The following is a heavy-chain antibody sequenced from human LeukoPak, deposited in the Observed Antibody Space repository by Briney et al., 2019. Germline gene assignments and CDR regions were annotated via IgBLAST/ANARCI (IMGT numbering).Heavy chain of an antibody. J-gene: IGHJ4*02. V-gene: IGHV3-33*01. CDR2: IWYDGSNK. Sequence: GGSLRLSCAASGFTFSSYGMHWVRQAPGKGLEWVAVIWYDGSNKYYADSVKGRLTISRDNSKNTLYLQMNSLRAEDTAVYYCARDFSDSSGYDWGQGTLVTVSS. CDR3: ARDFSDSSGYD. CDR1: GFTFSSYG. D-gene: IGHD3-22*01.